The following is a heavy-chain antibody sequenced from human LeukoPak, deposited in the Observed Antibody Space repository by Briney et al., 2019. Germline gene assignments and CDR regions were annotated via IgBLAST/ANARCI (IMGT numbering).Heavy chain of an antibody. D-gene: IGHD2-15*01. CDR3: AKQLGYCSDGSCYFPY. Sequence: GGSLRLSCAASGFTFSSYGMHWVRQAPGKGLEWVAVIWYDGSNKYYADSVKGRFTISRDNSKSTLCLQMNSLRAEDTAVYYCAKQLGYCSDGSCYFPYWGQGTLVTVSS. CDR1: GFTFSSYG. J-gene: IGHJ4*02. CDR2: IWYDGSNK. V-gene: IGHV3-33*06.